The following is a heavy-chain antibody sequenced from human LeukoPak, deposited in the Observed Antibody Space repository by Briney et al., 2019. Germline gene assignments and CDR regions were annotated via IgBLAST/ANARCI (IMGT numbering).Heavy chain of an antibody. Sequence: GGSLRLSCAASGFTFSSYEMNWVRQAPGKGLEWVSYISSSGSTIYYADSVKGRFTISRDNAKNSLYLQMNSLRAEDTALYYCASRYVSNWYVFGAWGQGTLVTVSS. V-gene: IGHV3-48*03. CDR1: GFTFSSYE. D-gene: IGHD6-13*01. CDR3: ASRYVSNWYVFGA. CDR2: ISSSGSTI. J-gene: IGHJ5*02.